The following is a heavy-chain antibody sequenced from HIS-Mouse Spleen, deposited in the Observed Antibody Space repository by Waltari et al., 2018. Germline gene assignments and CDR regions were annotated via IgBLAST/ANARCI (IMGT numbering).Heavy chain of an antibody. D-gene: IGHD6-13*01. CDR2: IHYSGST. CDR1: GCPLRSSSYY. V-gene: IGHV4-39*07. Sequence: QLQLQESGPGLVKPSEPLSLPCTVSGCPLRSSSYYWGWIRKPPGTGLEWIGSIHYSGSTYYNPSLKSRVTISVDTSKNQFSLKLSSVTAADTAVYYCAREIPYSSSWYDWYFDLWGRGTLVTVSS. J-gene: IGHJ2*01. CDR3: AREIPYSSSWYDWYFDL.